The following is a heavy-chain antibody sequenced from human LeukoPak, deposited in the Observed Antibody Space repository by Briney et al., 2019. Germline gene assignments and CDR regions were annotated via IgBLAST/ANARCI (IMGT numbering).Heavy chain of an antibody. CDR1: GFRFSSYA. CDR2: IYENGGTA. V-gene: IGHV3-23*01. Sequence: GGSLRLSCVGSGFRFSSYAMSWVRQAPEKGLEWVSGIYENGGTAHYADSVKGRFSISRDNSKNTLYLQMNSLRAEDTAVYYCAKDSYGDSHFDYWGQGTLVTVSS. J-gene: IGHJ4*02. D-gene: IGHD4-17*01. CDR3: AKDSYGDSHFDY.